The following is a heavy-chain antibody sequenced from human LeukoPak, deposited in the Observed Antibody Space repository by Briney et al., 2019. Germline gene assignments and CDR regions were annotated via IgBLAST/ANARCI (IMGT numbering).Heavy chain of an antibody. Sequence: ASVKVSCKASGYTFTSYDINWVRQAPGQGLEWMGWISTYNGNTNDAQKFQGRVIMTTDTATSTAYMELRSLRSDDSAVYYCARDFMRLRGEDAFDIWGQGTMVTVSS. CDR3: ARDFMRLRGEDAFDI. D-gene: IGHD5-12*01. CDR1: GYTFTSYD. V-gene: IGHV1-18*01. CDR2: ISTYNGNT. J-gene: IGHJ3*02.